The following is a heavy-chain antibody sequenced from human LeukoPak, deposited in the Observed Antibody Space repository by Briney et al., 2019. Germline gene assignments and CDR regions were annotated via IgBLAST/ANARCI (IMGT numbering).Heavy chain of an antibody. CDR3: ARRCLLLPYWYFDL. CDR2: IYTSGST. V-gene: IGHV4-61*02. D-gene: IGHD3-22*01. Sequence: PSETLSLTCTVSGGSISSGSYYWRWIRQPAGTGLEWIGRIYTSGSTNYNPSLKSRVTISVDTSKNQFSLKLSSVTAADTAVYYCARRCLLLPYWYFDLWGRGTLVTVSS. CDR1: GGSISSGSYY. J-gene: IGHJ2*01.